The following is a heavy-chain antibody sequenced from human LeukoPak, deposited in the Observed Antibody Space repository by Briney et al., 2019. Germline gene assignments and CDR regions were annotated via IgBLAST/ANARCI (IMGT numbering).Heavy chain of an antibody. V-gene: IGHV3-74*01. CDR1: GFTFSSYW. CDR2: INSDGSST. J-gene: IGHJ6*03. D-gene: IGHD1-26*01. Sequence: GGSLRLSCAASGFTFSSYWMHWVRQAPGKGLVWVSRINSDGSSTSYADPVKGRFTISRDNAKNTLYLQMNSLRAEDTAVYYCARDRSGSYSDYYYYYMDVWGKGTTVTVSS. CDR3: ARDRSGSYSDYYYYYMDV.